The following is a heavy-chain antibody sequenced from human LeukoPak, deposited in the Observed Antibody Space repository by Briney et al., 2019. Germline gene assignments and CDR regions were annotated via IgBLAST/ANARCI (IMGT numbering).Heavy chain of an antibody. CDR3: ARPYSSGRGWFDP. CDR1: GYTFTSYY. D-gene: IGHD6-19*01. V-gene: IGHV1-2*02. Sequence: ASVKVSCKASGYTFTSYYMHWVRQAPGQGLEWMGWINPNSGGTNYAQKFQGRVTMTRDTSISTAYMELSRLRSDDTAVYYCARPYSSGRGWFDPWGQGTLVTVSS. CDR2: INPNSGGT. J-gene: IGHJ5*02.